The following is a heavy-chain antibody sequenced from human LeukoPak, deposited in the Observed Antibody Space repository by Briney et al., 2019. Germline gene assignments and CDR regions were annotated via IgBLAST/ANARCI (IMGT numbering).Heavy chain of an antibody. V-gene: IGHV4-59*01. CDR2: IYYSGST. CDR3: AREQVGEIDP. J-gene: IGHJ5*02. CDR1: GGSISSYY. D-gene: IGHD3-16*01. Sequence: KPSETLSLTCTVSGGSISSYYWSWIRQPPGKGLEWIGYIYYSGSTNYNPSLKSRVTISVDTSKNQFSLKLSSVTAADTAVYYCAREQVGEIDPWGQGTLVTVSS.